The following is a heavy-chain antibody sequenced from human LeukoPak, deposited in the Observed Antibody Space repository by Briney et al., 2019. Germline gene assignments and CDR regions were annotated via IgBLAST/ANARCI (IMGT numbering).Heavy chain of an antibody. CDR2: ISHSGNA. Sequence: SETLSLTCAVSGGSFSVYYWTWIRQPPGKGLEWIGEISHSGNANYNPSLKSRVTISLDMSENHFSLKLTSVTAADTAVYYCARGQGTVTTHWGQGTLVTVSS. V-gene: IGHV4-34*01. CDR1: GGSFSVYY. J-gene: IGHJ4*02. D-gene: IGHD4-17*01. CDR3: ARGQGTVTTH.